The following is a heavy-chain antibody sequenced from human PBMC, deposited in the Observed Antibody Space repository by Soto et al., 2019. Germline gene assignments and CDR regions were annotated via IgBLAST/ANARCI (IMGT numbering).Heavy chain of an antibody. D-gene: IGHD6-19*01. CDR1: GDTFSRFD. J-gene: IGHJ4*02. Sequence: QVQLVQSGAELKKPGASVKVSCKASGDTFSRFDVSWLRQVPGQGLEWMGWIRVSNGDTNYAQKFQGRVTMTTDTSTGTVFMDLRTLRPHDTALYYCARDYSSASGANFDLWGQGTLVTVSS. CDR2: IRVSNGDT. CDR3: ARDYSSASGANFDL. V-gene: IGHV1-18*01.